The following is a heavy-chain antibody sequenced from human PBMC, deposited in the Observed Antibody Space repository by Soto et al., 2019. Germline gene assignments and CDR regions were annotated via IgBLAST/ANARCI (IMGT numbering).Heavy chain of an antibody. J-gene: IGHJ5*02. V-gene: IGHV1-3*01. CDR3: AREDRNWFDP. D-gene: IGHD2-15*01. CDR1: GYTFTTYA. CDR2: IDAGNGNT. Sequence: QVQLVQSGAEVKKPGASVKVSCKASGYTFTTYAMHWVRQAPGQRLEWMGWIDAGNGNTKYSQKFQGRVTITRDTSASTVYMELSSLRSEDMAVYYCAREDRNWFDPWGQGTLVTVSS.